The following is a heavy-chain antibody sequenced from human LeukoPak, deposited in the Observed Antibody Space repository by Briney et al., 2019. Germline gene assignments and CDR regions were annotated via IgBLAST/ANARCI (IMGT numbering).Heavy chain of an antibody. Sequence: PGGSLRLSCAASGFTFSSYSMNWVRQAPGKGLEWVSSISSSSSYIYYADSVKGRFTISRDNAKNSLYLQMNSLRAEDTAVYYCARDAYGYNPFDFWGQGTLVTVSS. CDR1: GFTFSSYS. J-gene: IGHJ4*02. V-gene: IGHV3-21*01. CDR2: ISSSSSYI. D-gene: IGHD5-24*01. CDR3: ARDAYGYNPFDF.